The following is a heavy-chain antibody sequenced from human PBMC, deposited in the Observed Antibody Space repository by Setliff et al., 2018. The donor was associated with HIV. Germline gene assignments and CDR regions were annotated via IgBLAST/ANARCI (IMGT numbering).Heavy chain of an antibody. V-gene: IGHV4-61*02. D-gene: IGHD1-26*01. J-gene: IGHJ4*02. Sequence: SETLSLTCIISGDSISSGSYYWSWIRQSAGKGLEWIGRMYTRGSTNYNPSLKSRVTISVDTSKNQISLKLSSVTAADTAVYYCARITGDSGHPRFFDYWGQGTLVTVSS. CDR2: MYTRGST. CDR1: GDSISSGSYY. CDR3: ARITGDSGHPRFFDY.